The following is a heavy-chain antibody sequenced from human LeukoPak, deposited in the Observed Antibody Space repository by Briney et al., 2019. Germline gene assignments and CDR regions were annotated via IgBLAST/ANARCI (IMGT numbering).Heavy chain of an antibody. D-gene: IGHD6-19*01. J-gene: IGHJ4*02. CDR1: GGSISSSSYY. CDR2: IYYSGST. Sequence: SETLSLTCTVSGGSISSSSYYWGWIRQPPGKGLEWIGSIYYSGSTYYNPSLKSRVTISVDTSKNQFSLKLSSVTAADTAVYYCAREGKQWLSFDYWGQGTLVTVSS. CDR3: AREGKQWLSFDY. V-gene: IGHV4-39*07.